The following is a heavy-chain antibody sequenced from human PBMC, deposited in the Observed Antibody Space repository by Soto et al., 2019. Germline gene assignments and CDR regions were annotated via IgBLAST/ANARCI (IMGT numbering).Heavy chain of an antibody. Sequence: PSETLSLTCTVSGASISSSTYYWGWIRQPPGKGLEWIGNIYYSGNTYYNPSLRSRVIISVDTSKNKFSLTLSSVTAADTAVYYCARDDVHCSGGRCYGVPMDVWGKGTTVTVSS. J-gene: IGHJ6*03. CDR3: ARDDVHCSGGRCYGVPMDV. V-gene: IGHV4-39*01. CDR2: IYYSGNT. CDR1: GASISSSTYY. D-gene: IGHD2-15*01.